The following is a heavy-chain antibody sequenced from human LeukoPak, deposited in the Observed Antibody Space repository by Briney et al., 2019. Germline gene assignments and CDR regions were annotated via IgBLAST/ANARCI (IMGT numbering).Heavy chain of an antibody. D-gene: IGHD6-6*01. J-gene: IGHJ4*02. CDR3: ARDQFAVKQLVRGNFDY. V-gene: IGHV4-34*01. CDR1: GGSFSGYY. Sequence: SETLSLTCAVYGGSFSGYYWGWIRQPPGKGLEWIGSIYYSGSTYYNPSLKSRVTISVDTSKNQFSLKLSSVTAADTAVYYCARDQFAVKQLVRGNFDYWGQGTLVTVSS. CDR2: IYYSGST.